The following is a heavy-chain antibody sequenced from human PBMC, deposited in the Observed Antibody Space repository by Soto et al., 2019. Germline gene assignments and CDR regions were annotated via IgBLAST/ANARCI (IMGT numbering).Heavy chain of an antibody. CDR3: ARGYDILTGPLDY. Sequence: SETLSLTCIVSGGSISSYYWSWIRQSPGKGPEWIGNMYGSGSTNYNPSLKSRVIISADTSKNQFSLKLSSVTAADTAVYYCARGYDILTGPLDYWGPGTLVTVSS. CDR2: MYGSGST. J-gene: IGHJ4*02. D-gene: IGHD3-9*01. V-gene: IGHV4-59*08. CDR1: GGSISSYY.